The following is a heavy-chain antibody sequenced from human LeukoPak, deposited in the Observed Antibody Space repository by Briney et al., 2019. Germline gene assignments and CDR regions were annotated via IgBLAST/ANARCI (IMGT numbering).Heavy chain of an antibody. CDR3: ARRLCSSTTCYYAFDI. J-gene: IGHJ3*02. V-gene: IGHV4-39*01. CDR2: IYYSESA. Sequence: SETLSLTCTVSGGSISSSSYYWGWIRQPPGKGLEWIGNIYYSESAFYNPSLKSRVTISVDTSKNQFSLRLSSVTAADTAVYYCARRLCSSTTCYYAFDIWGQGTMVTVSS. D-gene: IGHD2-2*01. CDR1: GGSISSSSYY.